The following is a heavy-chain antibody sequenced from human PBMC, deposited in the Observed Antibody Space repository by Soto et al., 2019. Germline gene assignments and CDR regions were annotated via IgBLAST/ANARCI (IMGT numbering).Heavy chain of an antibody. V-gene: IGHV3-15*07. CDR2: VKSKADGGTA. CDR3: NSYPDFWGGHTPL. D-gene: IGHD3-3*01. CDR1: GFSITNTW. Sequence: EVQLVESGGGLVQPGGSLRLSCAASGFSITNTWMHWVRQAPGKGLEWVGRVKSKADGGTADYAAHVKGRFTVSRDDSKNTQYLPMNSLKMDDTAVYYCNSYPDFWGGHTPLWGQGTLVTVSS. J-gene: IGHJ4*02.